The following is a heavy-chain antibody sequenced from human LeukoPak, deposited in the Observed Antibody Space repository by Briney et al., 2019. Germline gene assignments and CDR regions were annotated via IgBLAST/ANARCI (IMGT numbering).Heavy chain of an antibody. V-gene: IGHV3-11*01. D-gene: IGHD3-22*01. CDR3: ARDMSDYDSSGYDN. Sequence: KAGGSLRLSCAASGFTFSDYYMSWIRQAPGRGLEWVSYISSSSSTIYYADSVKGRFTISRDNAKNSLYLQMNSLRAEDTAVYYCARDMSDYDSSGYDNWGQGTLVTVSS. CDR1: GFTFSDYY. J-gene: IGHJ4*02. CDR2: ISSSSSTI.